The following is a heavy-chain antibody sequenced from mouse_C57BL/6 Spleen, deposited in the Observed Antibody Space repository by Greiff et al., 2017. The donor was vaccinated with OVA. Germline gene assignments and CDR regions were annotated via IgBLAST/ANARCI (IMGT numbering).Heavy chain of an antibody. CDR2: ISSGSSTI. D-gene: IGHD1-1*01. CDR1: GFTFSDYG. CDR3: ARAYYYGSSPAWFAY. Sequence: EVKLMESGGGLVKPGGSLKLSCAASGFTFSDYGMHWVRQAPEKGLEWVAYISSGSSTICYADTVKGRFTISRDNAKNTLFLQMTSLRSEDTAMYYCARAYYYGSSPAWFAYWGQGTLVTVSA. J-gene: IGHJ3*01. V-gene: IGHV5-17*01.